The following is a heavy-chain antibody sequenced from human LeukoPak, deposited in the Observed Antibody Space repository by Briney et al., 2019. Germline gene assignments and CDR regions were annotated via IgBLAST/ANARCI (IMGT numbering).Heavy chain of an antibody. CDR1: GFTFSSYW. CDR3: ARGHDYVWGSYRFVYMDV. J-gene: IGHJ6*03. V-gene: IGHV3-7*01. D-gene: IGHD3-16*02. CDR2: IKQDGSEK. Sequence: GGSLRLSCAASGFTFSSYWMSWVRQAPGKGLEWVANIKQDGSEKYYVDSVKGRFTISRDNAKNSLYLQMNSLRAEDTAVYYCARGHDYVWGSYRFVYMDVWGKGTTVTISS.